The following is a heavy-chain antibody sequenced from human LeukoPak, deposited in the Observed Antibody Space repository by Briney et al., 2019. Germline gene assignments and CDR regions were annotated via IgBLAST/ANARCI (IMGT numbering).Heavy chain of an antibody. CDR1: GYTFTGYY. CDR3: ARVRSPPKYCSSTSCYAEGNWFDP. V-gene: IGHV1-2*02. CDR2: INPNSGGT. J-gene: IGHJ5*02. Sequence: ASVKVSCKASGYTFTGYYMHWVRQAPGQGLEWMGWINPNSGGTNYAQKFQGRVTMTRDTSISTAYMELSRLRSDDTAVYYCARVRSPPKYCSSTSCYAEGNWFDPWGQGTLVTVSS. D-gene: IGHD2-2*01.